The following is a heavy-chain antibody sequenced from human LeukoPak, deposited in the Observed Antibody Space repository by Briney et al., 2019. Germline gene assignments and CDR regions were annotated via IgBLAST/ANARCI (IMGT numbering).Heavy chain of an antibody. V-gene: IGHV3-74*01. J-gene: IGHJ4*02. D-gene: IGHD7-27*01. CDR2: INSDGSST. Sequence: GGSLRLSCAASGFTFSSYSMNWVRQAPGKGLVWVSRINSDGSSTSYADSVKGRFTISRDNAKNTLYLQMNSLRAEDTAVYYCARDGDLRDFDYWGQGTLVTVSS. CDR3: ARDGDLRDFDY. CDR1: GFTFSSYS.